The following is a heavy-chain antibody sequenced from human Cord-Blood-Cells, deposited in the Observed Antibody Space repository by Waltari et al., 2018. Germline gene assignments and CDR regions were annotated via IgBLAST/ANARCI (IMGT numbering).Heavy chain of an antibody. D-gene: IGHD2-8*01. Sequence: QVQLVQSGAEVKKPGSSVKVSCKASGGTFSSYAISWVRQAPGQGLEWRGGIIPIFGTANYAQKFQGRVTITADESTSTAYMELSSLRSEDTAVYYCARRTCLRGTNGVCYFDYWGQGTLVTVSS. V-gene: IGHV1-69*01. J-gene: IGHJ4*02. CDR3: ARRTCLRGTNGVCYFDY. CDR1: GGTFSSYA. CDR2: IIPIFGTA.